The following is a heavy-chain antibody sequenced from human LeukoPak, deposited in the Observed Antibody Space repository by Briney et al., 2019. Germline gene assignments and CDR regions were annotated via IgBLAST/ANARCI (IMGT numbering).Heavy chain of an antibody. V-gene: IGHV3-23*01. J-gene: IGHJ4*02. D-gene: IGHD2-2*03. CDR2: ISGSGGST. CDR1: GFTFSSYA. CDR3: AKEAGYCSSTSCYPFDY. Sequence: TGGSLGLSCAASGFTFSSYAMSWVRQAPGKGLEWVSAISGSGGSTYYADSVKGRFTISRDNSKNTLYLQMNSLRAEDTAVYYCAKEAGYCSSTSCYPFDYWGQGTLVTVSS.